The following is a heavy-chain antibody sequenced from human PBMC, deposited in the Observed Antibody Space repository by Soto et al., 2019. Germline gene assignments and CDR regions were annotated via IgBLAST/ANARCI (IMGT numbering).Heavy chain of an antibody. Sequence: GASVKVSCKASGYTFTSYGISWVRQAPGQGLEWMGWINPNSGGTNYAQKFQGWVTMTRDTSISTAYMELSRLRSDDTAVYYCAAALGAARDDAFDIWGQGTMVTVSS. V-gene: IGHV1-2*04. CDR3: AAALGAARDDAFDI. J-gene: IGHJ3*02. CDR2: INPNSGGT. CDR1: GYTFTSYG. D-gene: IGHD6-6*01.